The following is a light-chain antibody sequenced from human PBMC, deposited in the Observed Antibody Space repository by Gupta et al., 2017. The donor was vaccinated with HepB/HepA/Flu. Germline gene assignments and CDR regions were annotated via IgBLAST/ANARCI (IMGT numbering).Light chain of an antibody. CDR3: YSEAENHLV. CDR2: RDS. Sequence: SYELTQPSSVSVSPGQTARITCSGDVLAKKDARWFQQKPGPAPVLFIYRDSERHSGIPERVSGSSYATTGTLTISGAEVEDYSYSSSYSEAENHLVFGGGTKLTVL. V-gene: IGLV3-27*01. CDR1: VLAKKD. J-gene: IGLJ3*02.